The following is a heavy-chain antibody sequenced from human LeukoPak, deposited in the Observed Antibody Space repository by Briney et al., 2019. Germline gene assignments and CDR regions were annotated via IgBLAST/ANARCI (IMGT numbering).Heavy chain of an antibody. CDR3: ARRDSPWGSYRYNWFDP. CDR1: GGTFSSYA. J-gene: IGHJ5*02. CDR2: INPSGGST. D-gene: IGHD3-16*02. V-gene: IGHV1-46*01. Sequence: GASVKVSCKASGGTFSSYAISWVRQAPGQGLEWMGIINPSGGSTSYAQKFQGRVTMTRDMSTSTVYMELSSLRSEDTAVYYCARRDSPWGSYRYNWFDPWGQGTLVTVSS.